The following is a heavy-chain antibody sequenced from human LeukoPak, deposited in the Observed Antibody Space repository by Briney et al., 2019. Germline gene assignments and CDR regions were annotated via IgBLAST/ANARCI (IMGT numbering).Heavy chain of an antibody. J-gene: IGHJ3*02. CDR1: GFTFSSYA. V-gene: IGHV3-23*01. CDR2: ISGRGYST. CDR3: ARAKAFDI. Sequence: PGGSLRLSCAASGFTFSSYAMGWVRQAPGKGLEWVSAISGRGYSTYYADSVKGRFTISRDNAKNSLYLQMNSLRAEDTALYYCARAKAFDIWGQGTMVTVSS.